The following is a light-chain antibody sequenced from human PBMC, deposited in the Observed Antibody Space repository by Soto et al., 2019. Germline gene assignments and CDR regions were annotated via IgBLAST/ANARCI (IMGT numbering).Light chain of an antibody. CDR2: DVN. V-gene: IGLV2-14*01. J-gene: IGLJ2*01. CDR3: SSYTSSSTRVV. Sequence: QSALTQPASVSGSPGQSITISCTGTSSDVGRYNYVSWYQQHPGKAPKLMIYDVNNRASGVSNRFSGSKSGNTASLTISGLQAEDEDDYYCSSYTSSSTRVVFGGGTKLTVL. CDR1: SSDVGRYNY.